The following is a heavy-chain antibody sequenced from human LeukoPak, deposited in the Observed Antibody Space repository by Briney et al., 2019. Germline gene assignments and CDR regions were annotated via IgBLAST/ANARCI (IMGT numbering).Heavy chain of an antibody. V-gene: IGHV3-33*01. CDR2: IWYDGSNK. J-gene: IGHJ4*02. CDR1: GFTFSSYG. D-gene: IGHD5-18*01. CDR3: ASTGRGYSYGLDY. Sequence: GGSLRLSCAASGFTFSSYGMHWVRQAPGKGLEWVAVIWYDGSNKYYADSVKGRFTISRDNSKNTLYLQMNSLRAEDTAVYYCASTGRGYSYGLDYWGQGTQVTVSS.